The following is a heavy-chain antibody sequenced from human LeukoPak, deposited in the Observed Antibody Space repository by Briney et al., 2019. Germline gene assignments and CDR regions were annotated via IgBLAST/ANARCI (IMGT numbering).Heavy chain of an antibody. CDR2: IYYSGST. CDR1: GGSISSGDYY. J-gene: IGHJ5*02. D-gene: IGHD4-17*01. V-gene: IGHV4-30-4*02. CDR3: ARVNGDYSYNWFDP. Sequence: SETLSLTCTVSGGSISSGDYYWSWIRQPPGKGLEWIGYIYYSGSTYYNPSLKSRVTISVDTSKNQFSLKLSSVTAADTAVYYCARVNGDYSYNWFDPWGQGTLVTVSS.